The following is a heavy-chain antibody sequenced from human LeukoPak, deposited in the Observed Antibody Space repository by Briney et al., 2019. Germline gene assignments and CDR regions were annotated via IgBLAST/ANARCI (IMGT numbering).Heavy chain of an antibody. V-gene: IGHV1-2*02. D-gene: IGHD2-8*01. CDR3: ARDLRSLMDYFDY. Sequence: ASVKVSCKAFGYAFTGYYIRWVRQAPGQGLEWMGCLNPSSGATNYEQKFQGRVTMTRGTSISTAYMELSNLRSDDAAVYYCARDLRSLMDYFDYWGQGTLVTVSS. CDR2: LNPSSGAT. J-gene: IGHJ4*02. CDR1: GYAFTGYY.